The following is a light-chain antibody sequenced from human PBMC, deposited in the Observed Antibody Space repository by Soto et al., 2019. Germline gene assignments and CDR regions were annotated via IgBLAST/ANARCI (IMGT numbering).Light chain of an antibody. V-gene: IGKV1-39*01. CDR1: QTISSY. CDR3: QQSNSSPRT. Sequence: DIPMTQSPSSLSASVGDRVTITCRASQTISSYLHWYQQKPGKAPKLLIYAASSLQSGVPSRFSGSGSGTHFTLTISSLQPEDFATYYCQQSNSSPRTFGQGTKVESK. CDR2: AAS. J-gene: IGKJ1*01.